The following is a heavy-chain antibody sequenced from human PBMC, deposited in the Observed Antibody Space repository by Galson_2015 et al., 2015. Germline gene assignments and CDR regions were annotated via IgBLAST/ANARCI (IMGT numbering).Heavy chain of an antibody. D-gene: IGHD2-21*02. Sequence: SLRLSCAASGFTFSSYGMHWVRQAPGKGLEWVAVIWYDGRNKYYADSVKGRFTISRDNSKSTLHLQMNSLRADNTAVYYCARGPPLAFCGGDCSWYFDLWGRGTLVTVSS. CDR1: GFTFSSYG. CDR2: IWYDGRNK. J-gene: IGHJ2*01. CDR3: ARGPPLAFCGGDCSWYFDL. V-gene: IGHV3-33*08.